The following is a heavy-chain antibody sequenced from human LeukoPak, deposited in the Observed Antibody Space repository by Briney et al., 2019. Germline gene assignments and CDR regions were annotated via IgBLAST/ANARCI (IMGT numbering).Heavy chain of an antibody. V-gene: IGHV4-39*01. D-gene: IGHD6-19*01. CDR2: VHNVGST. CDR3: ARHAEYNSGWHFYLDH. CDR1: GVSTTNGIYY. J-gene: IGHJ4*02. Sequence: PSETLSLTCIVSGVSTTNGIYYWARIRQSPGKGLEWIGSVHNVGSTYYNLSLRSRVTMSIDTSKNQFSLRLNSVTAADTAAYYCARHAEYNSGWHFYLDHWGQGILVTVSS.